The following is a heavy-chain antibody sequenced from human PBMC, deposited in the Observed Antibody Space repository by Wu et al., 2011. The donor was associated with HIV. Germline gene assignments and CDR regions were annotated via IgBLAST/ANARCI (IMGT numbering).Heavy chain of an antibody. CDR2: IDPNRGGT. D-gene: IGHD3-3*01. CDR1: GYTFTGYY. J-gene: IGHJ4*02. Sequence: QVQLVQSGAEVKKPGSSVKVSCKASGYTFTGYYMHWVRQAPGQGLEWMGWIDPNRGGTNYAQKFQGRVTMTRDTSINTAYMELSRLRSDDTAVYYCARDYNFWSGYYSIWDYWGQGTLVTVSS. CDR3: ARDYNFWSGYYSIWDY. V-gene: IGHV1-2*02.